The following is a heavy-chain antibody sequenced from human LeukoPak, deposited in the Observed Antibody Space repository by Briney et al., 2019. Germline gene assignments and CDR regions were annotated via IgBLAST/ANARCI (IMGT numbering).Heavy chain of an antibody. CDR1: GFTFSNYA. V-gene: IGHV3-23*01. D-gene: IGHD1-26*01. Sequence: PGESLRLSCAASGFTFSNYAMSWVREAPGKGLEWVSTITGGGGSTYYAGSVKGRFTISRDNSKNTLYLQMNSLRVEDTAIYFCAKYSRQLDYWGQGTLVTVSS. CDR2: ITGGGGST. CDR3: AKYSRQLDY. J-gene: IGHJ4*02.